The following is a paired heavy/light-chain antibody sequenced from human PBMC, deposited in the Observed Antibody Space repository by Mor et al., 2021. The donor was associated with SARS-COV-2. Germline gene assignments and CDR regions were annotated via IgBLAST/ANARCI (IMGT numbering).Light chain of an antibody. Sequence: QAVVTQEPSLTVSPGGTVTLTCDSSTGAVTSGHYPYWFQQKPGQAPRALIYDTSKKHSWTPARFSGSLLGGKAALTLSGAQPEDEAEYYCLLSYSGARVFGTGTKVTVL. CDR2: DTS. CDR3: LLSYSGARV. CDR1: TGAVTSGHY. J-gene: IGLJ1*01. V-gene: IGLV7-46*01.
Heavy chain of an antibody. CDR2: INHSEST. Sequence: QVQLQQWGAGLLKPSETLSLTCAVYGGSFSGYYWSWIRQPPGKGLEWIGEINHSESTNYNPSLKSRVAISVDTSKNQFSLKLSSVTSADTAVYYCARGHKLSRFLEWSPVDVWGKGTTVTVSS. V-gene: IGHV4-34*01. J-gene: IGHJ6*04. CDR1: GGSFSGYY. CDR3: ARGHKLSRFLEWSPVDV. D-gene: IGHD3-3*01.